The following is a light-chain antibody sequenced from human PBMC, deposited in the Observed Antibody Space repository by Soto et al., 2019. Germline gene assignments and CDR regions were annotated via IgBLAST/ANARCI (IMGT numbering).Light chain of an antibody. J-gene: IGLJ1*01. CDR2: EVS. V-gene: IGLV2-8*01. CDR1: SSDVGGYNY. CDR3: SSYAGSNTFM. Sequence: QSALTQPPSASGSRGQSVTISCTGTSSDVGGYNYVSWYQQHPGKAPKLMIYEVSKRPSGVPDRFSGSKSGNTASLTVSGLQAEDEADYYCSSYAGSNTFMFGIGT.